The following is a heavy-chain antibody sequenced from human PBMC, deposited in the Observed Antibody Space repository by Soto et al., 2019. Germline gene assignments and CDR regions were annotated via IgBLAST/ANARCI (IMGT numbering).Heavy chain of an antibody. CDR2: IYYSGST. CDR1: CGSSSNGDYY. D-gene: IGHD3-9*01. CDR3: AGEASVRITILTHDY. V-gene: IGHV4-30-4*08. Sequence: AQSVTNSVSCGSSSNGDYYWIWISQPPGKGLEWIGYIYYSGSTYYNPSLKSRVTISVDTSKNQFSLKLSSVTAADTAVYYCAGEASVRITILTHDYWGQGPMVTLS. J-gene: IGHJ4*02.